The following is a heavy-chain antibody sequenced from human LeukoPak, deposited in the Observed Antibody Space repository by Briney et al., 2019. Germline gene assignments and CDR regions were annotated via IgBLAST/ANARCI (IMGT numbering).Heavy chain of an antibody. V-gene: IGHV4-39*01. D-gene: IGHD6-25*01. CDR2: IYQTGTT. CDR3: ARRRGSSSGGPFDY. J-gene: IGHJ4*02. Sequence: PSETLSLTCSVSGGSINNVVYYWDWIRQPPGKALEWIGDIYQTGTTYYNPSFESRVTISADTSNNQVSLKMNAVTAADTAVYYCARRRGSSSGGPFDYWGWGTLVIVSS. CDR1: GGSINNVVYY.